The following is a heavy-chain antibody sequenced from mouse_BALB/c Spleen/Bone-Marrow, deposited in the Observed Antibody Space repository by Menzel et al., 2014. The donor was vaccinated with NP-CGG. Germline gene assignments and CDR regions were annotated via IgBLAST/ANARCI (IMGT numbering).Heavy chain of an antibody. CDR1: GFNIKNTY. J-gene: IGHJ3*01. D-gene: IGHD1-1*01. Sequence: VHVKQSGAEPVKPGASVKLSCTASGFNIKNTYIHWVKQRPEQGLEWIGRIDPANVNTKYDPKFQGKATITADTSSNTAYLQLSSLTSEDTAVYYCATYYYGSSLFAYWGQGTLVTVSA. CDR3: ATYYYGSSLFAY. CDR2: IDPANVNT. V-gene: IGHV14-3*02.